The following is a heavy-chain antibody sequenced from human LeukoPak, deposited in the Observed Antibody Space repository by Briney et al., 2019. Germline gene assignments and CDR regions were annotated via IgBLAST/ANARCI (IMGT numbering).Heavy chain of an antibody. CDR1: GYTLTGYA. V-gene: IGHV1-18*01. D-gene: IGHD2-2*01. CDR2: ISASNGNT. CDR3: ARERDRYQLLHITFDY. J-gene: IGHJ4*02. Sequence: ASVKVSCKASGYTLTGYAISWVRQAPGQGLEWMGWISASNGNTKYAQKFQGRVTMTTDTSTNTAYMEPRSLRSDDTAVYYCARERDRYQLLHITFDYWGQGTLVTVSS.